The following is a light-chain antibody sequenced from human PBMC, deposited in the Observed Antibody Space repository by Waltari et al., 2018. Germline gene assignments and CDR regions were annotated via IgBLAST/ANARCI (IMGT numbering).Light chain of an antibody. J-gene: IGKJ1*01. V-gene: IGKV2-28*01. CDR3: MQSLQSPWT. CDR1: QSLLHSNGRSG. CDR2: FGS. Sequence: DIVMTQSPLSLSVTPGEPASVSCRSSQSLLHSNGRSGLDWYLQKPGQSPQLLIYFGSSRASGVPDRFSGSGSGTDFTLKISRVEAEDVGVYYCMQSLQSPWTFGQGTKVEIK.